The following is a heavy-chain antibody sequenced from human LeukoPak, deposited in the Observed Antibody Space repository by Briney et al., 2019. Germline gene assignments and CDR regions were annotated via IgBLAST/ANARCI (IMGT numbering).Heavy chain of an antibody. J-gene: IGHJ3*02. CDR1: GFSFSRYW. CDR2: IDTEGSTT. V-gene: IGHV3-74*01. D-gene: IGHD3-10*01. CDR3: ARARFPAFDI. Sequence: GGSLRLSCAASGFSFSRYWMHWVRQAPGKGLVWVSYIDTEGSTTSYADSVKGRFTISRDNAKNTLYLQMNSLRAGDTALYYCARARFPAFDIWGQGTMVTVSS.